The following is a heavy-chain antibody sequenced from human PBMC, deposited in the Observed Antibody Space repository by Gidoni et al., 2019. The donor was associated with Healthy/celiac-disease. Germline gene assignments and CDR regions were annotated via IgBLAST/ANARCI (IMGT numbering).Heavy chain of an antibody. CDR1: GFTFSSYA. CDR3: AKDEYYYGSGTFDP. Sequence: EVQLLESGGGLVQPGGSLSLSCAASGFTFSSYAMSWVRQAPGTGLEWVSAISGSGGSTYYADSVKGRFTISRDNSKNTLYLQMNSLRAEDTAVYYCAKDEYYYGSGTFDPWGQGTLVTVSS. D-gene: IGHD3-10*01. CDR2: ISGSGGST. V-gene: IGHV3-23*01. J-gene: IGHJ5*02.